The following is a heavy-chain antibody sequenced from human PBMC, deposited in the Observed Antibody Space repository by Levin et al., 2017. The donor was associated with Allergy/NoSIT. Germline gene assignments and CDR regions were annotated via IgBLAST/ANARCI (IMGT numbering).Heavy chain of an antibody. CDR1: GYSFASYW. V-gene: IGHV5-51*01. J-gene: IGHJ4*02. CDR2: IYPGDSDT. CDR3: ARRGSAWFFDY. Sequence: GESLKISCKGSGYSFASYWIVWVRQMPGKGLETMGIIYPGDSDTRYSLSFQGQVTISADESSNTAYLQWNSLKASDTAIYYCARRGSAWFFDYWGQGTLVTVSS. D-gene: IGHD6-19*01.